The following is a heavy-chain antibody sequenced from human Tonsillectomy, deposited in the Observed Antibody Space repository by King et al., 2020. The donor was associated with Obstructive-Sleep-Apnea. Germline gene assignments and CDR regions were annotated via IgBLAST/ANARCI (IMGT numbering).Heavy chain of an antibody. Sequence: VQLQESGPGLVKPSETLSLTCTVSGGSISSYYWSWIRQPPGKGLEWIGCIYYRWSTNYNPSLKSRVTISVDTSKNQFSLKLSSVTAADTAVYYCATSSGYSYYFDYWGQGTLVTVSS. CDR2: IYYRWST. CDR3: ATSSGYSYYFDY. J-gene: IGHJ4*02. V-gene: IGHV4-59*01. CDR1: GGSISSYY. D-gene: IGHD3-22*01.